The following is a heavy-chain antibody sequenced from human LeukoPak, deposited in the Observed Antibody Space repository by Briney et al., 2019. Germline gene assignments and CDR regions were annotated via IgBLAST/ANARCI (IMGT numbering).Heavy chain of an antibody. CDR2: IYPGDSDT. J-gene: IGHJ4*02. CDR1: GYSFISYW. D-gene: IGHD4-23*01. V-gene: IGHV5-51*01. CDR3: ARAYGGNSAGYDY. Sequence: GESLKISCKASGYSFISYWIGWVRQMPGKGLEWMGIIYPGDSDTRYSPSFQGQVTISADKSITTAYLQWSSLRASDTAMYYCARAYGGNSAGYDYWGQGTLVTVSS.